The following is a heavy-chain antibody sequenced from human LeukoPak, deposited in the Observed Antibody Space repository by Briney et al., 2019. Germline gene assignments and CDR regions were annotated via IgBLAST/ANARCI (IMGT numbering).Heavy chain of an antibody. V-gene: IGHV4-4*07. CDR2: IYTSGST. D-gene: IGHD6-6*01. CDR3: AREYSSSSGKALDY. J-gene: IGHJ4*02. Sequence: SETLSLTCTASSGSLGSYYWNWLRQPAGKGLEWIGHIYTSGSTNYNPSLKSRVTMSVDTSKNQFSLKLNSVTAADTAFYYCAREYSSSSGKALDYWGQGTLVTVSS. CDR1: SGSLGSYY.